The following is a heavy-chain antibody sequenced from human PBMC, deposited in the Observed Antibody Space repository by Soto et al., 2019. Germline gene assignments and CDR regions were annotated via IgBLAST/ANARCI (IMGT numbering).Heavy chain of an antibody. CDR3: AHRPYGDYGVGYFDY. CDR1: GFSLSTSGVG. CDR2: IYWDDDK. V-gene: IGHV2-5*02. J-gene: IGHJ4*02. D-gene: IGHD4-17*01. Sequence: QITLKESGPTLVKPTQTLTLTCTFSGFSLSTSGVGVGWIRQPPGKDLEWLALIYWDDDKRYSPSLKSRITITKATSKNTVVLTMTNMDPVDTATYYCAHRPYGDYGVGYFDYWGQGTLVTVSS.